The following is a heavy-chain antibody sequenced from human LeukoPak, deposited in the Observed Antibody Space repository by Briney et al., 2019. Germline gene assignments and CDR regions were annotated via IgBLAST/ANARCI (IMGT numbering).Heavy chain of an antibody. J-gene: IGHJ4*02. CDR1: GGSISSYY. CDR2: IYYSGST. Sequence: SETLSLTCTVSGGSISSYYWSWIRQPPGKGLAWIGYIYYSGSTNYNPSLKSRVTISVDTSKNQFSLKLSSVTAADTAVYYCARALPASPITMVRGVINPHFDYWGQGTLVTVSS. CDR3: ARALPASPITMVRGVINPHFDY. D-gene: IGHD3-10*01. V-gene: IGHV4-59*01.